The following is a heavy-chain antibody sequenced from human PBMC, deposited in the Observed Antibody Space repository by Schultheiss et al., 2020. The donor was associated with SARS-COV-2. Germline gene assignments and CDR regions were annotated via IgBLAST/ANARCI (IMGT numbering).Heavy chain of an antibody. CDR2: IWYDGTND. Sequence: GSLRLSCAASGFSFSTYGMPWVRQAPGKGLEWVAVIWYDGTNDYYADSVKGRFTISRDNSKNTLYLQMNSLRAEDTAVYYCARDPSFDYGVDYWGQGTLVTVAS. CDR3: ARDPSFDYGVDY. J-gene: IGHJ4*02. V-gene: IGHV3-33*01. D-gene: IGHD4-17*01. CDR1: GFSFSTYG.